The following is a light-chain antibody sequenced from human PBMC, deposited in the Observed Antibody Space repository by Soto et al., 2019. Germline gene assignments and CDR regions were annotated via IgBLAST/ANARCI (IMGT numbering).Light chain of an antibody. CDR3: SSYTSSSTLA. V-gene: IGLV2-18*03. CDR1: SSDVGSYNR. J-gene: IGLJ2*01. Sequence: QSALTQPPSVSGSPGQSVTISCTGTSSDVGSYNRVSWYQQPPGTAPKLMIYEVSNRPSGVPDRFSGSKSGNTASLTTSGLQAEDEADFYCSSYTSSSTLAFGGGTKLTVL. CDR2: EVS.